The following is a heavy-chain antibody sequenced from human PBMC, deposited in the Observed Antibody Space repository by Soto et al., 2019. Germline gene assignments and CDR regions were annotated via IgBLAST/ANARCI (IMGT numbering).Heavy chain of an antibody. CDR3: AKESVVFITDY. Sequence: QVQLVESGGGVVQPGRSLRLSCAASGFTFSSYGMHWVRQAPGKGLEWVAVISYDGSNKYYADSVTGRFTISRDNSKNTLYLQMTSLRAEDTAVYYCAKESVVFITDYWGQGTLVTVSS. J-gene: IGHJ4*02. CDR1: GFTFSSYG. CDR2: ISYDGSNK. V-gene: IGHV3-30*18. D-gene: IGHD3-22*01.